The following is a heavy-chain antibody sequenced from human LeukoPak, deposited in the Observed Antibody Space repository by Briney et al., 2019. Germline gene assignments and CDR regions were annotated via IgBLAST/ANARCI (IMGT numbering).Heavy chain of an antibody. CDR2: IYTSGST. Sequence: SETLSLTCTVSGGSISSYYWSWIRQPPGKGLEWIGYIYTSGSTNYNPSLKSRVTISGDTSKNQFSLRLSSVTAADTAVYYCARASYSYDINGWVPFDYWGQGTLVTVSS. J-gene: IGHJ4*02. CDR1: GGSISSYY. CDR3: ARASYSYDINGWVPFDY. V-gene: IGHV4-4*08. D-gene: IGHD3-22*01.